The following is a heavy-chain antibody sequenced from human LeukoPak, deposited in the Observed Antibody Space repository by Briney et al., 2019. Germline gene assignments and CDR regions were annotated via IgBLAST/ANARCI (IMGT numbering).Heavy chain of an antibody. D-gene: IGHD1-1*01. CDR3: ASNNWYAEYLQH. J-gene: IGHJ1*01. V-gene: IGHV3-7*01. Sequence: GGSLRLSCAASGFTFSSYWMSWVRQAPGKGLEWVANIKQDGSEQYYVDSVKGRFTISRDNAKNSLYLQMNSLRAEDTAVYYCASNNWYAEYLQHWGQGTLVTVSS. CDR2: IKQDGSEQ. CDR1: GFTFSSYW.